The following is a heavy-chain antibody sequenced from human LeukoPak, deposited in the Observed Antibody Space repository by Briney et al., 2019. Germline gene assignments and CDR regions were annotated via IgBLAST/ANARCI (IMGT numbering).Heavy chain of an antibody. Sequence: GGSLRLSCAASGFTFSSYWMHWVRQAPGKGLVWVSRINSDGSSTSYADSVKGRFTISRDNAKNTLYLQMNSLRAEDTAVYYCATLSLGPGSNRFDYWGQGTLVTVSS. D-gene: IGHD4-23*01. CDR1: GFTFSSYW. J-gene: IGHJ4*02. V-gene: IGHV3-74*01. CDR3: ATLSLGPGSNRFDY. CDR2: INSDGSST.